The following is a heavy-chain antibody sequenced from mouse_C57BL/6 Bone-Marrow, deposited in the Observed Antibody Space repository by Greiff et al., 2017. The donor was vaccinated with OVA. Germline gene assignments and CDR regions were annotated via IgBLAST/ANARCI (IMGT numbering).Heavy chain of an antibody. J-gene: IGHJ2*01. D-gene: IGHD1-1*01. Sequence: EVQGVESGGGLVQPGDSLSLSCAASGFTFTNYYMSWVRQPPGKALEWLAFIRNKPNGSTTEYSASVKGRFTISRDNYQSILYLQMNALRAEDSATYYCARYKGRVAVDYFDYWGQGTALTVSA. CDR3: ARYKGRVAVDYFDY. CDR1: GFTFTNYY. V-gene: IGHV7-3*01. CDR2: IRNKPNGSTT.